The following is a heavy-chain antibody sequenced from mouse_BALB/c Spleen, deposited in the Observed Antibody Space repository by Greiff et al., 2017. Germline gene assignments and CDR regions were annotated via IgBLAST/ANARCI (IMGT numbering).Heavy chain of an antibody. CDR2: ISSGGST. CDR3: AREGIYYGSSYDAMDY. D-gene: IGHD1-1*01. Sequence: EVMLVESGGGLVKPGGSLKLSCAASGFTFSSYAMSWVRQTPEKRLEWVASISSGGSTYYPDSVKGRFTISRDNARNILYLQMSSLRSEDTAMYYCAREGIYYGSSYDAMDYWGQGTSVTVSS. CDR1: GFTFSSYA. J-gene: IGHJ4*01. V-gene: IGHV5-6-5*01.